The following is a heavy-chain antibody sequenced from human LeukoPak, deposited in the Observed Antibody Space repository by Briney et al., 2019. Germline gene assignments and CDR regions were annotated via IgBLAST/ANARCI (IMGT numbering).Heavy chain of an antibody. Sequence: WGVLSLSCAASGFTFSSYSMNWVRQAPGKGLEWVSSISSSSSYIYYADSVKGRFTISRDNAKNSLYLQMNSLRAEDTAVYYCASHPPGDYDYWGQGTLVTVSS. J-gene: IGHJ4*02. CDR2: ISSSSSYI. CDR1: GFTFSSYS. D-gene: IGHD4-17*01. V-gene: IGHV3-21*01. CDR3: ASHPPGDYDY.